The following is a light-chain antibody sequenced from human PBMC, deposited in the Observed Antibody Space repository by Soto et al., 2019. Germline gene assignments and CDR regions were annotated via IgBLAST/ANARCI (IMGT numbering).Light chain of an antibody. Sequence: QSALTQPASVSGSPGQSITISCTGTSSDVGSYNLLSWYQQHPGKAPTVMIYEGNKRPSGISNRFSGSKSGNTASLTISGLQAEDEADYYCCSYAGSSTLVFGGGTQLTVL. J-gene: IGLJ2*01. CDR1: SSDVGSYNL. CDR2: EGN. CDR3: CSYAGSSTLV. V-gene: IGLV2-23*01.